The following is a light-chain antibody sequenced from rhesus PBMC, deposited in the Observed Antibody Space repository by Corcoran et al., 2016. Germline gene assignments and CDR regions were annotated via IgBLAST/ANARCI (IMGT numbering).Light chain of an antibody. Sequence: DIQMTQSPSSLSASVGDRVTITCRASENVNNYLNWYQQKPGKAPKLLSYKASTLQSGVTSRFSGSGSGTDYTFNISSLQPEDVATYYCQHGYGTPWTFGQGTKVEIK. CDR1: ENVNNY. J-gene: IGKJ1*01. V-gene: IGKV1-74*01. CDR3: QHGYGTPWT. CDR2: KAS.